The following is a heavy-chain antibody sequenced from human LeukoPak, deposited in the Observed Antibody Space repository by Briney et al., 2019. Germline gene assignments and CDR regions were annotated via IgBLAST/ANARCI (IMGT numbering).Heavy chain of an antibody. Sequence: SETLSLTCAFYGGSFSGYYWSWIRQPPGKGLEWIGEINHSGSTNYNPSLKSRVTISVDTSKNQFSLKLSSVTAADTAVYYCARGPTTYYDYVWGSSDRSPLFYYYYGMDVWGQGTTVTVSS. CDR2: INHSGST. CDR3: ARGPTTYYDYVWGSSDRSPLFYYYYGMDV. V-gene: IGHV4-34*01. D-gene: IGHD3-16*01. CDR1: GGSFSGYY. J-gene: IGHJ6*02.